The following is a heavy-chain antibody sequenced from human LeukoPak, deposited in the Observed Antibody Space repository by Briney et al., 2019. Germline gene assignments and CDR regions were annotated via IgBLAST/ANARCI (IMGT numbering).Heavy chain of an antibody. D-gene: IGHD3-22*01. CDR3: ARVQRYYDSSGYPHLDY. CDR1: GYTFTDYY. J-gene: IGHJ4*02. CDR2: INPNSGGT. V-gene: IGHV1-2*02. Sequence: ASVKVSRKASGYTFTDYYMRWVRQAPGQGLEWMGWINPNSGGTNYAQKFQGRVTMTRDTSISTAYMELSRLRSDDTAVYYCARVQRYYDSSGYPHLDYWGQGTLVTVSS.